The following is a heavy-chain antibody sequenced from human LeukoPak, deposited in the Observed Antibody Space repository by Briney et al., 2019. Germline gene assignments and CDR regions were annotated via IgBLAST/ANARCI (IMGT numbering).Heavy chain of an antibody. CDR1: GYTFSRYY. D-gene: IGHD3-22*01. Sequence: GASVKVSCKASGYTFSRYYMQWVRQAPGQGLEWMGVINPSGGSTSYAQKFQGRVTMTRDTSTSTVYMELSSLRSEDTAVYYCARADGNYYSHTSGVLDYWGQGTVVTVSS. CDR2: INPSGGST. V-gene: IGHV1-46*01. CDR3: ARADGNYYSHTSGVLDY. J-gene: IGHJ4*02.